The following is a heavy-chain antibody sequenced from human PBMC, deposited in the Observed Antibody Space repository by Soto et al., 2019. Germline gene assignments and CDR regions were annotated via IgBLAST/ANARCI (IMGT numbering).Heavy chain of an antibody. CDR1: GFTFSGSA. CDR2: IRSKANSYAT. V-gene: IGHV3-73*02. Sequence: EVQLVESGGRLVQPGGSLKLSCAASGFTFSGSAMHWVRQASGKGLEWVGRIRSKANSYATAYAASVKGRFTISRDDSKNTAYLQMNSLKTEDTAVYYCTSRGYSYGYDYYYYGMDVWGQGTTVTVSS. J-gene: IGHJ6*02. D-gene: IGHD5-18*01. CDR3: TSRGYSYGYDYYYYGMDV.